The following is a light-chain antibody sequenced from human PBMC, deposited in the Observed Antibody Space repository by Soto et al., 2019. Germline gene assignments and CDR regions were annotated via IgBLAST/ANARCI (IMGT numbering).Light chain of an antibody. V-gene: IGKV3-20*01. J-gene: IGKJ1*01. CDR1: QSVSTT. Sequence: ESVLTQSPATLSVSPGQRASLSCRASQSVSTTVAWYHQKPGQGPRLLIYGASSRATGTPDRFSGSGSGTVFPLTINRQEPEDFALYYCQQYGSSPPTFGQGTKVDIK. CDR3: QQYGSSPPT. CDR2: GAS.